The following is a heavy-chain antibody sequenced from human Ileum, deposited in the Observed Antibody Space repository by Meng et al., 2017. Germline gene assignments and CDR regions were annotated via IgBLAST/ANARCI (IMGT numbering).Heavy chain of an antibody. CDR2: IYLAGSP. J-gene: IGHJ4*02. D-gene: IGHD2-15*01. V-gene: IGHV4-4*02. Sequence: VRWRGEGPGLVWPWGTLSFTFTFSGGSSRSSFNWSWVRQSPGKGLEWIGQIYLAGSPNYNPSLESRVTISVDKSKNQFSLRLTSVTAADTAIFYCVRHGGKYFDSWGQGTLVTVSS. CDR3: VRHGGKYFDS. CDR1: GGSSRSSFN.